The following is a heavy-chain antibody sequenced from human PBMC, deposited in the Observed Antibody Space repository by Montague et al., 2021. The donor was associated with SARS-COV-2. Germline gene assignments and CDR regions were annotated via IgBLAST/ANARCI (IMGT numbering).Heavy chain of an antibody. CDR3: ARDGLERQWWMLGWFDP. CDR2: IYTSGST. V-gene: IGHV4-4*07. CDR1: GGSISSYY. Sequence: SETLSLICTVSGGSISSYYWSWIRQPAGKGLEWIGRIYTSGSTNYNPSLKSRVTMSVDTSKNQFSLKLRSVTAADTAVYFCARDGLERQWWMLGWFDPWGQGTLVTVSS. J-gene: IGHJ5*02. D-gene: IGHD1-1*01.